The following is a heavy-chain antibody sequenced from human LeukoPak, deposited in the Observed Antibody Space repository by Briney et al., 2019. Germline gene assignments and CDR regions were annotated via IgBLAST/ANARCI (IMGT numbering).Heavy chain of an antibody. V-gene: IGHV3-23*01. CDR2: ISGSDGTI. CDR1: GFTFSAYA. CDR3: AKRSSYSSGYYGDY. J-gene: IGHJ4*02. D-gene: IGHD6-19*01. Sequence: GGSLRLSCAASGFTFSAYAMSWVRQAPGKGPEWVSAISGSDGTIYYADSVKGRFTVSRDNSKNTLYLQMSSLRAEDSAIYYCAKRSSYSSGYYGDYWGQGTLVTVSS.